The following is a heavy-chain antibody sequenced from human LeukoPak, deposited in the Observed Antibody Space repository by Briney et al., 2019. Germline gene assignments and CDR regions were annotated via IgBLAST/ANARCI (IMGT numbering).Heavy chain of an antibody. D-gene: IGHD4-17*01. CDR3: ARHRGDYGNNQYHFDY. J-gene: IGHJ4*02. Sequence: SETLSLTCTVSGGSISSYYWSWIRQPPGKGLEYIGYIYYSGSTNYNPSLKSRVTISVDTSKNQFSLKLSSVTAADTAVYYCARHRGDYGNNQYHFDYWGQGTLVTVSS. CDR1: GGSISSYY. V-gene: IGHV4-59*08. CDR2: IYYSGST.